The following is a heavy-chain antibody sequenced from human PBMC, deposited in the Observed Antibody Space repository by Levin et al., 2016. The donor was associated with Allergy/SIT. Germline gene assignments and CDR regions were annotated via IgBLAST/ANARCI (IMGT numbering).Heavy chain of an antibody. V-gene: IGHV4-61*02. CDR3: AGTRPDSVAVAGTSIYYYYGMDV. J-gene: IGHJ6*02. D-gene: IGHD6-19*01. CDR1: GGSISSGSYY. Sequence: SETLSLTCTVSGGSISSGSYYWSWIRQPAGKGLEWIGRIYTSGSTNYNPSLKSRVTISVDTSKNQFSLKLSSVTAADTAVYYCAGTRPDSVAVAGTSIYYYYGMDVWGQGTTVTVSS. CDR2: IYTSGST.